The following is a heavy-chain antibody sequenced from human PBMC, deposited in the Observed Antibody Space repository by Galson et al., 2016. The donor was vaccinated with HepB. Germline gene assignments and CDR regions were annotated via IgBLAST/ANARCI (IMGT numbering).Heavy chain of an antibody. Sequence: TLSLTCTVSGGSIISAGYYWSWIRQHPGKGLEWIGNIYYSGSTYYNPSLKSRITISVDTSKNQFSLKLSSVTAADTAVCYCAKYWGSGGNRYFDLWGRGTLVTVSS. CDR2: IYYSGST. D-gene: IGHD4-23*01. V-gene: IGHV4-31*03. CDR1: GGSIISAGYY. J-gene: IGHJ2*01. CDR3: AKYWGSGGNRYFDL.